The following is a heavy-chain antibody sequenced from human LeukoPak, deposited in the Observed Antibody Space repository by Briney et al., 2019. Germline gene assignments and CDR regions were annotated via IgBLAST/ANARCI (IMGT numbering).Heavy chain of an antibody. Sequence: SETLSLTCTVSGGSISSSSYYWGWIRQPPGKGLEWIGSIYYSESTYYNPSLKSRVTISVDTSKNQFSLKLSSVTAADTAVYYCASHETDSSGYTFDYWGQGTLVTVSS. CDR1: GGSISSSSYY. J-gene: IGHJ4*02. CDR3: ASHETDSSGYTFDY. CDR2: IYYSEST. D-gene: IGHD3-22*01. V-gene: IGHV4-39*01.